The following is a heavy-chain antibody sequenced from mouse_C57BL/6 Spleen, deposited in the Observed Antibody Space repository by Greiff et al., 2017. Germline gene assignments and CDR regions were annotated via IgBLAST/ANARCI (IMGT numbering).Heavy chain of an antibody. CDR3: TAGSSFYWYYDV. CDR2: IRLKSDNYAT. J-gene: IGHJ1*03. V-gene: IGHV6-3*01. Sequence: EVKLEEPGGGLVQPGGSMKLSCVASGFTFSNYWMNWVRQSPEKGLEWVAQIRLKSDNYATHYAESVKGRFTISRDDSKSIVYLQMNNIRAEDTGIYYCTAGSSFYWYYDVWGTGTTVTVSS. CDR1: GFTFSNYW. D-gene: IGHD1-1*01.